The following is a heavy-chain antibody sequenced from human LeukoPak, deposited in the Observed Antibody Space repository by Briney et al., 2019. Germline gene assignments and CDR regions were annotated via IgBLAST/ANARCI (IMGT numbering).Heavy chain of an antibody. CDR3: AARSTYYYDSSGYYS. V-gene: IGHV4-30-2*01. Sequence: SQTLSLTCAVSGGSISSGGYSWSWIRQPPGKGLEWIGYIYHSGSTYYNPSLKSRVTISVDRSKNQFSLKLSSVTAADTAVYYCAARSTYYYDSSGYYSWGQGTLVTVSS. CDR2: IYHSGST. CDR1: GGSISSGGYS. J-gene: IGHJ4*02. D-gene: IGHD3-22*01.